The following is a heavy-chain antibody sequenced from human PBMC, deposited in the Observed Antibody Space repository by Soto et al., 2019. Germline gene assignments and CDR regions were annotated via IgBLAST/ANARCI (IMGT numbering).Heavy chain of an antibody. V-gene: IGHV4-4*02. Sequence: QVQLQESGPGLVKPSGTLSLTCAVSGVSISSHDWWTWVRQPPGKGLEWIGESHQSGNTNYNSSLESLVTISLDKSKNPLSLQLSSVTVADTAVYYCATRDTGRVYWGQGTLVTVSS. CDR2: SHQSGNT. D-gene: IGHD5-18*01. J-gene: IGHJ4*02. CDR1: GVSISSHDW. CDR3: ATRDTGRVY.